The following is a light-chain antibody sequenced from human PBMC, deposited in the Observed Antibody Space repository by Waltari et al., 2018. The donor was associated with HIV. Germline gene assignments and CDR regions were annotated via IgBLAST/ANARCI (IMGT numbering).Light chain of an antibody. CDR3: QAYDSSNRNYV. J-gene: IGLJ1*01. V-gene: IGLV6-57*01. CDR1: SGSISSSN. Sequence: FMLTQPHSVSESPGKTVIISCTRSSGSISSSNVQWYQQRPGSSPTIVIYEDNKRPSGVPDRFSGSVAFSGNSTSLTISGLKTEDEADYYCQAYDSSNRNYVFGSGTTVTVL. CDR2: EDN.